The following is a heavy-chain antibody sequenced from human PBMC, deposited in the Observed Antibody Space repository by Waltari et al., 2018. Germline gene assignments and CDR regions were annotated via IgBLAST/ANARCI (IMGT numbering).Heavy chain of an antibody. Sequence: EVQLVESGGGLVQPGGSLSLFCAASGFTFRNYEMNWVRQAPGKGLEWVSYISSGASTIYYADSVKGRFTISRDNAKNSVYLQMNSLRVEDTAIYYCARGEGGANEYWGQGSLVTVSS. CDR3: ARGEGGANEY. J-gene: IGHJ4*02. V-gene: IGHV3-48*03. D-gene: IGHD1-26*01. CDR1: GFTFRNYE. CDR2: ISSGASTI.